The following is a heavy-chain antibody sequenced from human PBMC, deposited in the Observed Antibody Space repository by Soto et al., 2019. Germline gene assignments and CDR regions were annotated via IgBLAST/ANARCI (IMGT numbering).Heavy chain of an antibody. D-gene: IGHD2-2*01. Sequence: SETLSLTCTVSGGYISGSTSYWSWIRQPPGKGLEWIGYIYYSGSTYYNPSLKSRVTISVDTSKNQFSLKLSSVTAADTAVYYCARVPKLVPAAIEGYYFDYWGQGTLVTVSS. CDR3: ARVPKLVPAAIEGYYFDY. CDR2: IYYSGST. CDR1: GGYISGSTSY. V-gene: IGHV4-30-4*01. J-gene: IGHJ4*02.